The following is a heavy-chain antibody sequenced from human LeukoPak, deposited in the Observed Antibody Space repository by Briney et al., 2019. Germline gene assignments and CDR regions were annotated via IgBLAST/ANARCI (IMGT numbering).Heavy chain of an antibody. CDR3: ARRQLGTVWFDP. Sequence: SETLSLTCAVYGGSFSGYYRSWIRQPPGKGLEWIGEINHSGSTNYNPSLKSRVTISVDTSKNQFSLKLSSVTAADTAVYYCARRQLGTVWFDPWGQGTLVTVSS. J-gene: IGHJ5*02. CDR1: GGSFSGYY. CDR2: INHSGST. V-gene: IGHV4-34*01. D-gene: IGHD6-6*01.